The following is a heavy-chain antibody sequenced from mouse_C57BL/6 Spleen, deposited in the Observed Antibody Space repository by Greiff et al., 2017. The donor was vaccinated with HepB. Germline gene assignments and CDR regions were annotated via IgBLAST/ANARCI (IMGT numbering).Heavy chain of an antibody. CDR3: ARSGAPADY. D-gene: IGHD3-1*01. CDR1: GYTFTSYW. CDR2: IYPSDSET. Sequence: QVQLKQPGAELVRPGSSVKLSCKASGYTFTSYWMDWVKQRPGQGLEWIGNIYPSDSETHYNQKFKDKATLTVDKSSSTAYMQLSSLTSEDSAVYYCARSGAPADYWGQGTSVTVSS. J-gene: IGHJ4*01. V-gene: IGHV1-61*01.